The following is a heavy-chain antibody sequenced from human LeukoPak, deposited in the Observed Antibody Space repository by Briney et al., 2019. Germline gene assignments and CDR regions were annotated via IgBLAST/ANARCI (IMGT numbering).Heavy chain of an antibody. D-gene: IGHD3-10*01. CDR2: ISGSGGST. J-gene: IGHJ4*02. CDR1: GFTFSSYA. Sequence: GGSLRLSCAASGFTFSSYAMSWVRQAPGKGLEWVSAISGSGGSTYYADSVKGRFTISRDNSKNTLYLQMNSLRAEDTAVYYCAKDLRGSGSYYNLLDYWGQGTLVTVSS. CDR3: AKDLRGSGSYYNLLDY. V-gene: IGHV3-23*01.